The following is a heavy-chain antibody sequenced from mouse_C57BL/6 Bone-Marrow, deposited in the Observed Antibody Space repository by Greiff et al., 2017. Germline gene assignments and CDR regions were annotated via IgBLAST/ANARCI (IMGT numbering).Heavy chain of an antibody. CDR3: ARETLFWFAY. Sequence: QVQLQQPGAELVMPGASVKLSCKASGYTFTSYWMHWVKQRPGQGLEWIGEIDPSDSYTNYNQKFQGKSTLTVDKSSSTAYMQLSSLTSEDSAVYYCARETLFWFAYWGQGTLVTVSA. CDR2: IDPSDSYT. J-gene: IGHJ3*01. V-gene: IGHV1-69*01. D-gene: IGHD1-1*01. CDR1: GYTFTSYW.